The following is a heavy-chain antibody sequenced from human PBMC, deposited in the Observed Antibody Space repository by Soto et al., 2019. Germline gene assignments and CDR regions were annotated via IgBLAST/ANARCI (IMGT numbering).Heavy chain of an antibody. Sequence: SETLSLTCTVSGGSVSSGSYYWSWIRQPPGKGLEWIGYIYYSGSTNYNPSLKSRVTISVDTSKNQFSLKLSSVTAADTAVYYCAGEYYYDSSGYQFDYWGQGTLVTVSS. CDR2: IYYSGST. D-gene: IGHD3-22*01. CDR3: AGEYYYDSSGYQFDY. J-gene: IGHJ4*02. V-gene: IGHV4-61*01. CDR1: GGSVSSGSYY.